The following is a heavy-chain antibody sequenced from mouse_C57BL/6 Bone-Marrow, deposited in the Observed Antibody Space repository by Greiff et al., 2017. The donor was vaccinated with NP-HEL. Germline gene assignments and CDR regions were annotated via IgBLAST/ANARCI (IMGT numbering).Heavy chain of an antibody. Sequence: VESGGGLVQPGGSLKLSCAASGFTFSDYYMYWVRQTPEKRLEWVAYISNGGGSTYYPDTVKGRFTISRDNAKNTLYLQMSRLKSEDTAMYYCARHDLLFAYWGQGTLVTVSA. V-gene: IGHV5-12*01. J-gene: IGHJ3*01. CDR3: ARHDLLFAY. CDR2: ISNGGGST. CDR1: GFTFSDYY.